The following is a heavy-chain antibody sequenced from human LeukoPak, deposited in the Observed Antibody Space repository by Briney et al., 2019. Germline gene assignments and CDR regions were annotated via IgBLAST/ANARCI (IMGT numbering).Heavy chain of an antibody. D-gene: IGHD2-8*02. J-gene: IGHJ4*02. V-gene: IGHV4-39*01. CDR3: ARGVVYSTGELDY. CDR2: IYYSGST. Sequence: SETLSLTCTVSGGSISSSSYYWGWIRQPPGKGLEWIGNIYYSGSTYYNPSLKSRVTISLDTSKNQFSLRLSSVTAADTAVYYCARGVVYSTGELDYWGQGTLVTVSS. CDR1: GGSISSSSYY.